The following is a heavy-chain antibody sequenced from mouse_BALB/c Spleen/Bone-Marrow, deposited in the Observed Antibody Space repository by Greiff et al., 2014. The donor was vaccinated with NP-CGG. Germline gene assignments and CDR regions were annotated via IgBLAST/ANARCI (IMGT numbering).Heavy chain of an antibody. Sequence: VQLKESGPELVKPGASVKMSCKASGYTFTSYVMHWVKQKPGQGLEWIGYINPYNDGTKYNEKFKGKATLTSDKSSNTAYMELSSLTSEDSAVYYCARGDYYGPYFDYWGQGTTLTVSS. V-gene: IGHV1-14*01. CDR2: INPYNDGT. D-gene: IGHD1-2*01. J-gene: IGHJ2*01. CDR3: ARGDYYGPYFDY. CDR1: GYTFTSYV.